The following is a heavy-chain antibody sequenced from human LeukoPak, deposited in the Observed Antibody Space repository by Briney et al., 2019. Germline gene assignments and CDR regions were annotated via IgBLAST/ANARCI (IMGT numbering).Heavy chain of an antibody. J-gene: IGHJ4*02. CDR2: IYSGGST. CDR3: ARDWGSYGVDY. D-gene: IGHD1-26*01. V-gene: IGHV3-53*01. CDR1: GFTVSSNY. Sequence: GGSLRLSCAASGFTVSSNYMSWVRQAPGKGLEWVSVIYSGGSTYYTDSVKGRFTISRDNAKNSLYLQMNSLRAEDTAVYYCARDWGSYGVDYWGQGTLVTVSS.